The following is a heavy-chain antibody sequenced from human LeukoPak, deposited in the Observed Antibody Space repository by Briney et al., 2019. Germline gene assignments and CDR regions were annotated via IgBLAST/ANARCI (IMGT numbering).Heavy chain of an antibody. J-gene: IGHJ4*02. V-gene: IGHV3-23*01. D-gene: IGHD3-22*01. CDR2: ISGSGGST. CDR1: GFTFSSYA. Sequence: GGSQRLSCAASGFTFSSYAMSWVRQAPGKGLEWVSAISGSGGSTYYADSVKGRFTISRDNSKNTLYLQMNSLRAEDTAVYYCAKDTYYYDSSGYDLFDYWGQGTLVTVSS. CDR3: AKDTYYYDSSGYDLFDY.